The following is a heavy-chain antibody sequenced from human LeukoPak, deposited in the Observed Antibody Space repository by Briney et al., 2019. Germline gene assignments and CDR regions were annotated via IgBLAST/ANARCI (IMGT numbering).Heavy chain of an antibody. CDR3: AKGPRTVRFGDRHKGIFDY. CDR2: INSDGSNT. V-gene: IGHV3-74*01. J-gene: IGHJ4*02. CDR1: GFTFSRYW. D-gene: IGHD3-10*01. Sequence: QSGGPLRLSCAASGFTFSRYWMHGVRQVTGKGRVWVSRINSDGSNTNYADSVKGRFTISRDNSKNTLYLQMNSLRVEDTAVYYCAKGPRTVRFGDRHKGIFDYWGQGTLVTVSS.